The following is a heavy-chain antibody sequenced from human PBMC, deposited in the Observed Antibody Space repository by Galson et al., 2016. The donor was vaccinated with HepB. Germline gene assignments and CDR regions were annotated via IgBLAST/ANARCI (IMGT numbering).Heavy chain of an antibody. J-gene: IGHJ5*02. D-gene: IGHD6-13*01. CDR3: ARDRGIAAGGWFDP. CDR1: GFTFRSCA. CDR2: ISSGSKYI. V-gene: IGHV3-21*01. Sequence: SLRLSCAASGFTFRSCAMSWVRQTPGKGLEWVSSISSGSKYIYYADSVKGRFTISRANANNSLFLQMNSLRAEDTAVYFCARDRGIAAGGWFDPWGQGTQVTVSS.